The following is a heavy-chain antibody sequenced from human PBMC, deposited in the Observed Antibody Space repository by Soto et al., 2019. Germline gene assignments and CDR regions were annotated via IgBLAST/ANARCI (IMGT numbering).Heavy chain of an antibody. Sequence: GASVKVSCKASGGSFSSYGITWVRQAPGQGLEWMGGIIPIIGTTKYAQKFQGRVTITADESTTTAYMELSSLISEDTAVDYCARELKEPGSYYYYGLDVWGQGTTVTVSS. V-gene: IGHV1-69*13. J-gene: IGHJ6*02. CDR1: GGSFSSYG. D-gene: IGHD3-10*01. CDR2: IIPIIGTT. CDR3: ARELKEPGSYYYYGLDV.